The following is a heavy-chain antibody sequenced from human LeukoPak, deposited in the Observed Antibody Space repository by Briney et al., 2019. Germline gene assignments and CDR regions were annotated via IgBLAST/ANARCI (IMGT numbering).Heavy chain of an antibody. J-gene: IGHJ5*02. V-gene: IGHV3-30*02. Sequence: GGSLRLSCAASGFTFSSYGMHWVRQAPGKGLEWVAFIRYDGSNKYYADSVKGRFTISRDNTDNVVYLQMNSLGAEDTAVYYCARVAVAGPTGWFDPWGQGTLVTVSS. D-gene: IGHD6-19*01. CDR2: IRYDGSNK. CDR3: ARVAVAGPTGWFDP. CDR1: GFTFSSYG.